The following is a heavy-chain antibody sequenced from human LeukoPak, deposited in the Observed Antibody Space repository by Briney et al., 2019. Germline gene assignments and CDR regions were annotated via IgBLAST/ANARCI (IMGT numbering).Heavy chain of an antibody. CDR3: ASLYNWNDVGLGPMDV. D-gene: IGHD1-20*01. Sequence: SVKVSCKASGGTFSSYAISWVRQAPGQGLEWMGRIIPIFGTANYAQKFQGRVTITADESTSTAYMELSSLRSEDTAVYYCASLYNWNDVGLGPMDVWGKGTTVTVSS. CDR2: IIPIFGTA. J-gene: IGHJ6*03. CDR1: GGTFSSYA. V-gene: IGHV1-69*13.